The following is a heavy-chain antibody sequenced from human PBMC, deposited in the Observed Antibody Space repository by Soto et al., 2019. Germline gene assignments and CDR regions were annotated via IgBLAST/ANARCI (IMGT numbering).Heavy chain of an antibody. CDR2: INPSGGST. J-gene: IGHJ3*02. CDR3: ARYRVGDRLGGAFDI. V-gene: IGHV1-46*03. D-gene: IGHD1-26*01. CDR1: GYTFTSYY. Sequence: ASVKVSCKASGYTFTSYYMHWVRQAPGQRLEWMGIINPSGGSTSYAQKFQGRVTMTRDTSTSTVYMELSSLRSEDTAVYYCARYRVGDRLGGAFDIWGQGTMVTVSS.